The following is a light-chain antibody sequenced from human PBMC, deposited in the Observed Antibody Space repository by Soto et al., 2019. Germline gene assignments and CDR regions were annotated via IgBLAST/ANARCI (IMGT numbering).Light chain of an antibody. Sequence: QSVLTQPASVSGSPGQSITISCTGTSSDVGGYNYVSWYQQHPGKASQLIIYDVANRPSGVSNRFSGSKSGNTASLTISGLQAEDEADYYCSSYTSSSTYVVFGGGTKLTVL. V-gene: IGLV2-14*03. CDR3: SSYTSSSTYVV. CDR2: DVA. J-gene: IGLJ2*01. CDR1: SSDVGGYNY.